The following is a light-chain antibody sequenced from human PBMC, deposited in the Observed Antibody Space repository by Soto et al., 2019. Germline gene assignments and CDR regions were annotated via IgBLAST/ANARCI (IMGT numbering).Light chain of an antibody. CDR3: GTWDTSLSAAV. CDR2: EDS. V-gene: IGLV1-51*02. Sequence: QSVLTQPPSVSAAPGQKVTICCSGSSSNIGNSDVSWYQQLPGTAPKLLIYEDSKRPSGIPVRFSGFKSGTSATLGITGLQTGDEADYYCGTWDTSLSAAVLGGGTKVTVL. J-gene: IGLJ2*01. CDR1: SSNIGNSD.